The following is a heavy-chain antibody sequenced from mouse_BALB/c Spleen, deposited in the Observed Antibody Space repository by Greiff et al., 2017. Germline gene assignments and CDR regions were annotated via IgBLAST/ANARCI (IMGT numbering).Heavy chain of an antibody. CDR2: INPYNDGT. D-gene: IGHD1-1*01. Sequence: VQLQQSGPELVKPGASVKMSCKASGYTFTSYVMHWVKQKPGQGLEWIGYINPYNDGTKYNEKFKGKATLTSDKSSSTAYMELSSLTSEDSAVYYCARGDYYYGSSPYAMDYWGQGTSVTVSS. CDR1: GYTFTSYV. CDR3: ARGDYYYGSSPYAMDY. J-gene: IGHJ4*01. V-gene: IGHV1-14*01.